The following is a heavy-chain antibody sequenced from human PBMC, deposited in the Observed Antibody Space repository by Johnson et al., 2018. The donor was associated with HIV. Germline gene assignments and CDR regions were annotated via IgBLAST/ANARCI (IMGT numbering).Heavy chain of an antibody. CDR2: ISWNSGSI. CDR3: EKDLEVGGSYDAFDT. D-gene: IGHD1-26*01. V-gene: IGHV3-9*01. J-gene: IGHJ3*02. Sequence: GKGLEWVSGISWNSGSIGYADSVKGRFTISRDNAKNSLYLQMNSLRAEDTALYYCEKDLEVGGSYDAFDTWGRGTLVTVSS.